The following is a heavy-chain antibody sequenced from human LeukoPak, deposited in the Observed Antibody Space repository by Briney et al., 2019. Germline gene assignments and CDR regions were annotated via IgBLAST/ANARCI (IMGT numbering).Heavy chain of an antibody. CDR1: GFTFSSYA. Sequence: GGSLRLSCAASGFTFSSYAMSWVRQAPGKGLEWVSAISGSGGSTYYADSVKGRFTISRDNSKNTLYLQMNSLRAEDTAVYYCAKQPPITMIVVVIPPAWGQGTLVTVSS. CDR3: AKQPPITMIVVVIPPA. D-gene: IGHD3-22*01. CDR2: ISGSGGST. V-gene: IGHV3-23*01. J-gene: IGHJ4*02.